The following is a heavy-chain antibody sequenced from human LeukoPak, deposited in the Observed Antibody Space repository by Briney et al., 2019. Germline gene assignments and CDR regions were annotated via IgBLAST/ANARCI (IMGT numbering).Heavy chain of an antibody. CDR2: ISGSGGST. J-gene: IGHJ4*02. CDR1: GFTFSSYA. D-gene: IGHD5-12*01. Sequence: PGGSLRLSCAGTGFTFSSYAMSWVRQAPGKGLEWVSAISGSGGSTYYADSVKGRFTISRDNSKNTLYLQMNSLRAEDTAVYYCAKVDHIVATVDYWGQGTLVTVSS. V-gene: IGHV3-23*01. CDR3: AKVDHIVATVDY.